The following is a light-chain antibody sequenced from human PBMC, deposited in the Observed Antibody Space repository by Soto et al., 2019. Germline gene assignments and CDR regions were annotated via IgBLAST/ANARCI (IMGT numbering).Light chain of an antibody. J-gene: IGKJ3*01. V-gene: IGKV1-27*01. CDR3: QMHNSAPFT. CDR1: QGISNY. CDR2: AAS. Sequence: DIPMTQSPSSLSASIGDRVTITCRASQGISNYLAWYQQKPGKVPKLLIYAASTFQSGVPSRFSGSGSGTDFTLTISSLQPEDVATYYCQMHNSAPFTFGPGTKVDIK.